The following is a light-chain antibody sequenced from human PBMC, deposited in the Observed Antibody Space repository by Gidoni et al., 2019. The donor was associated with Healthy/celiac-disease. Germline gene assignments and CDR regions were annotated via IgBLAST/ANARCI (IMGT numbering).Light chain of an antibody. Sequence: DIQRTQAPSSLSASVGDRVTITCRASQGISNYLAWYQQKPGKVPKLLIYAASTLQSGVPSRFSGSGSGTDFTLTISSLQPEDVATYYCQKYNSAPPLTFXGXTKVEIK. CDR1: QGISNY. CDR3: QKYNSAPPLT. CDR2: AAS. V-gene: IGKV1-27*01. J-gene: IGKJ4*01.